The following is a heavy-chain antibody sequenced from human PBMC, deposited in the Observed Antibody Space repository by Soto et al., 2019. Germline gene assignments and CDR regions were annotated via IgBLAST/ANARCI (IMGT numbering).Heavy chain of an antibody. Sequence: PGGSLRLSCAASGFTVGTKYMSWVRQAPGKGLEWVSVIYSGGSTFYADSVRGRFTISRGNSKNTVNLQMNSLRAEDTAVYYCARDPWAADYWGQGTLVTVSS. J-gene: IGHJ4*02. CDR3: ARDPWAADY. D-gene: IGHD3-16*01. CDR2: IYSGGST. CDR1: GFTVGTKY. V-gene: IGHV3-66*01.